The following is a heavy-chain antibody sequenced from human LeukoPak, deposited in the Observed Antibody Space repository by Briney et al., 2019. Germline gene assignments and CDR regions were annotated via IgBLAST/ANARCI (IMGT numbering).Heavy chain of an antibody. CDR1: GYTFTSYG. CDR3: ARDGAYCGGDCYSDAFDI. D-gene: IGHD2-21*02. J-gene: IGHJ3*02. CDR2: ISAYNGNT. V-gene: IGHV1-18*01. Sequence: GASVKVSCKASGYTFTSYGISWVRQAPGQGLEWMGWISAYNGNTNYAQKLQGRVTMTTDTSTSTAYMELRSLRSDDTAVYYCARDGAYCGGDCYSDAFDIWGQGTMVTVSS.